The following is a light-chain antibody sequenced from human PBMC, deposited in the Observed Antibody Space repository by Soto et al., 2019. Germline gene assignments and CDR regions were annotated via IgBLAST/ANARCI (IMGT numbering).Light chain of an antibody. V-gene: IGKV1-39*01. J-gene: IGKJ5*01. CDR2: AAS. Sequence: DIQITQSPSSLSASVGDRVTITCRASRSISSYLNWYQQKPGKAPKLLIYAASSLQSGVPSRFSGSGSGTDFTLTISSLQPEDFATYYCQQSYSTPRATFGQGTRLEIK. CDR1: RSISSY. CDR3: QQSYSTPRAT.